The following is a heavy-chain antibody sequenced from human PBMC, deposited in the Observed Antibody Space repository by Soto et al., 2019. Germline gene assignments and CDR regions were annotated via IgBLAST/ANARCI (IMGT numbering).Heavy chain of an antibody. J-gene: IGHJ4*02. D-gene: IGHD3-10*01. CDR3: ARGVTMVRGVIHTPYFDY. V-gene: IGHV4-59*12. Sequence: SETLSLSCTVSGGSISSNYWSWIRQPPGKGLEWIGYIYYSGSTNYNPSLKSRVTISVDTSKNQFSLKLSSVTAADTAVYYCARGVTMVRGVIHTPYFDYWGQGTLVTVS. CDR2: IYYSGST. CDR1: GGSISSNY.